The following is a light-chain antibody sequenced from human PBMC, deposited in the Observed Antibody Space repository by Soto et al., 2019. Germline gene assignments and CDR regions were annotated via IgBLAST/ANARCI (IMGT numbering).Light chain of an antibody. J-gene: IGKJ3*01. CDR2: GES. CDR3: QQYKNWPHFT. CDR1: QSVSTK. V-gene: IGKV3-15*01. Sequence: EIVMTQSPATLSVSPGERATLSCRASQSVSTKLAWYRHKPGQAPRLLIYGESTRATGIPARFSGSGSGTEFTLTINSLQSEDFAVYYCQQYKNWPHFTFGPGTTVDIK.